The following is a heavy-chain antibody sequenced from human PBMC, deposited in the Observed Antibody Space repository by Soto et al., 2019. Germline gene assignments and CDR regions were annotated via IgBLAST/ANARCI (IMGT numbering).Heavy chain of an antibody. Sequence: GESLKISCRCSGYTFSNFWIAWVRHLPGKGLEWMGIIYPGDHETRYSPSFHGKVTISADKSINTAYLQWSSLEASDSAFYYCARSPRSSPYFDYWGKGARVTVSS. D-gene: IGHD6-13*01. J-gene: IGHJ4*02. CDR2: IYPGDHET. V-gene: IGHV5-51*01. CDR3: ARSPRSSPYFDY. CDR1: GYTFSNFW.